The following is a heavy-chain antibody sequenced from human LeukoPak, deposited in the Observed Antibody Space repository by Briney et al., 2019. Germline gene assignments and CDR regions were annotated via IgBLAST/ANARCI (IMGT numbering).Heavy chain of an antibody. CDR2: IYPGDSDT. CDR1: GYSFTNYW. CDR3: ARGYCSGGSCYHYFDY. Sequence: GESLKISCKGSGYSFTNYWIGWVRQMPGKGLEWMGIIYPGDSDTRYSPSFQGQVTISADKSISTAYLQWSSLKASDTAMYYCARGYCSGGSCYHYFDYWGQGTLVTVSS. V-gene: IGHV5-51*01. D-gene: IGHD2-15*01. J-gene: IGHJ4*02.